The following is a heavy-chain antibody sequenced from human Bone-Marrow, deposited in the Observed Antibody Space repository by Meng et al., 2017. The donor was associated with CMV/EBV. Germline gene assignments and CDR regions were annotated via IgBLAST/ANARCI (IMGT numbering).Heavy chain of an antibody. CDR1: GFTFSSYG. J-gene: IGHJ4*02. CDR3: ARGRRAGYYFDY. V-gene: IGHV3-30*02. Sequence: GGSLRLSCAASGFTFSSYGMHWVRQSPGKGLEWVAFIRYDGGNKYYADSVKGRFTISRDNSKNTLYLQMNSLRAEDTAVYYCARGRRAGYYFDYWGQGTRVTVSS. D-gene: IGHD6-13*01. CDR2: IRYDGGNK.